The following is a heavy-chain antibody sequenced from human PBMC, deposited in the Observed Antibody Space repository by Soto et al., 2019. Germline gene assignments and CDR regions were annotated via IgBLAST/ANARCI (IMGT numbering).Heavy chain of an antibody. CDR3: ARRPIYSPREGIPDMDV. D-gene: IGHD5-18*01. J-gene: IGHJ6*02. CDR1: GFTFSSYS. Sequence: GSLRLSCAASGFTFSSYSMNWVRQAPGNGLEWIGYIYYSVSTNYYPSLKSRVTISVDTFKIQFSLKLSSVTAADTGVYYCARRPIYSPREGIPDMDVWGPGTTVTVSS. V-gene: IGHV4-59*12. CDR2: IYYSVST.